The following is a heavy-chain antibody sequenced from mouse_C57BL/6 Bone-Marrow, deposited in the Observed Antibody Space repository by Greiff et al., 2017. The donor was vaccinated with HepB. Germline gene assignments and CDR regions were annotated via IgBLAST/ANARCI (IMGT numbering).Heavy chain of an antibody. J-gene: IGHJ3*01. CDR3: TRGLAY. V-gene: IGHV1-15*01. Sequence: VQLQQSGAELVRPGASVTLSCKAPGYTFTDYEMHWVKQTPVHGLEWIGAIDPETGGTAYNQKFKGKAILTADKSSSTAYMELRSLTSEDSAVYYCTRGLAYWGQGTLVTVSA. CDR1: GYTFTDYE. CDR2: IDPETGGT. D-gene: IGHD3-3*01.